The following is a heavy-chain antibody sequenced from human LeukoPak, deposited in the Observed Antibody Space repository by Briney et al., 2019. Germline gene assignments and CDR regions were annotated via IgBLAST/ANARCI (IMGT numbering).Heavy chain of an antibody. CDR2: LYHSGNA. J-gene: IGHJ4*02. D-gene: IGHD3-22*01. CDR3: AREADYYDSSGYVSRPLEFDY. CDR1: GYSISSGYY. Sequence: EPSETLSLTCTLSGYSISSGYYWGWIRQPPGKGLDWIGSLYHSGNAYHNPSLKSRVTISVDMSKNHFSLKLKSVTAADTAVYYCAREADYYDSSGYVSRPLEFDYWGQGTLVTVSS. V-gene: IGHV4-38-2*02.